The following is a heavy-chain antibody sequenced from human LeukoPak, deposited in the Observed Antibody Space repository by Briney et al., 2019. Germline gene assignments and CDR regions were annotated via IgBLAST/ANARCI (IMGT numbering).Heavy chain of an antibody. V-gene: IGHV3-23*01. CDR2: IRGSGDRT. CDR1: GFSFSDYA. J-gene: IGHJ6*03. D-gene: IGHD1-26*01. Sequence: GGSLRLSCAASGFSFSDYAMSWVRQAPGKGLEWVSAIRGSGDRTHYADSVKGRFTISRDNSKNTLYLQMNSLRAEDTAVYYCAKDSKIVGATFRSYHYMDVWGKGTAVTGSS. CDR3: AKDSKIVGATFRSYHYMDV.